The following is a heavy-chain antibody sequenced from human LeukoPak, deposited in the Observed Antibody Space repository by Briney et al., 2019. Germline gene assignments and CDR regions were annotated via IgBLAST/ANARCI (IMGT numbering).Heavy chain of an antibody. J-gene: IGHJ4*02. V-gene: IGHV3-23*01. Sequence: GGSLRLSCAASGFTFTTPAMTWVRQAPGKGLEWVSGISGSGVTDYADSVKGRFTISRDNSKNTLYLQINSLRAEDTAVYYCAKDLNWGGRWGQETLVTVSS. D-gene: IGHD7-27*01. CDR3: AKDLNWGGR. CDR2: ISGSGVT. CDR1: GFTFTTPA.